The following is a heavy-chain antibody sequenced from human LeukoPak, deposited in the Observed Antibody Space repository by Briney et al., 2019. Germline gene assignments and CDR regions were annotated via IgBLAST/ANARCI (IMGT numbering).Heavy chain of an antibody. D-gene: IGHD1-26*01. J-gene: IGHJ4*02. CDR1: GFTYSNYA. CDR3: AKSIVNSGTYIPFDY. Sequence: GGSLRLSCAASGFTYSNYAMNWVRQAPGKGLEWVSVISGSGRSTYYADSVKGRFTISRDKSKNSLYLQMNSLRVEDTAIYYCAKSIVNSGTYIPFDYWGQGTLVTVSS. CDR2: ISGSGRST. V-gene: IGHV3-23*01.